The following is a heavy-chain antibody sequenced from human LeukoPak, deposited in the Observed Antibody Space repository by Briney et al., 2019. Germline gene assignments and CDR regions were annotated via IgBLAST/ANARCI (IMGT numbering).Heavy chain of an antibody. Sequence: GGSLRLSCAASGFTFSSYSMNWVRQAPGKGLEWVSSISSSSSYIYYADSVKGRFTISRDNAKNSLYLQMNSLRAEDTAVYYCAREDEGASYYLDYWGQGTLVTVSS. D-gene: IGHD1-26*01. V-gene: IGHV3-21*01. J-gene: IGHJ4*02. CDR2: ISSSSSYI. CDR1: GFTFSSYS. CDR3: AREDEGASYYLDY.